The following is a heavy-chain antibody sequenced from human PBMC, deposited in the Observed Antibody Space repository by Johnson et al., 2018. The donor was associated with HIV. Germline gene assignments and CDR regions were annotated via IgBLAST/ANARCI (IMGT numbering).Heavy chain of an antibody. CDR1: GFTFSDYY. CDR2: ISRSGSSI. Sequence: QVQLVESGGGVVQPGGSLRLSCEASGFTFSDYYMSWIRQAPGKGLEWVSYISRSGSSIYYADSVKGRFTISRDNSKNTLYLRTNSLRVEDTAVYYCARDREYGLAWGGALDIWGQGTTVTVSS. D-gene: IGHD6-6*01. V-gene: IGHV3-11*04. J-gene: IGHJ3*02. CDR3: ARDREYGLAWGGALDI.